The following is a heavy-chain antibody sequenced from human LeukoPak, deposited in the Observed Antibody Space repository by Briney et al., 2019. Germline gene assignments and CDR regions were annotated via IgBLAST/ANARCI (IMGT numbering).Heavy chain of an antibody. D-gene: IGHD6-13*01. CDR1: GGSISSSSYY. V-gene: IGHV4-39*07. Sequence: SETLSLTCTVSGGSISSSSYYWGWIRRPPGKGLEWIGSIYYSGSTYYNPSLKSRVTISVDTSKNQFSLKLSSVTAADTAVYYCARTGSWRYYYYMDVWGKGTTVTVSS. CDR2: IYYSGST. J-gene: IGHJ6*03. CDR3: ARTGSWRYYYYMDV.